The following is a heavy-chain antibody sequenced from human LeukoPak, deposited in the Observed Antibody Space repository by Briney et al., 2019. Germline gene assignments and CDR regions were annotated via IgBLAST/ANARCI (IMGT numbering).Heavy chain of an antibody. Sequence: GGSLRLSCAASGFTFSNAWMSWVRQAPGKGLEWVGRIKSKTDGGTTDYAAPVKGRFTILRDDSKNTLYLQMNSLKTEDTAVYYCTTVGAAADDAFDIWGQGTMVTVSS. CDR2: IKSKTDGGTT. V-gene: IGHV3-15*01. D-gene: IGHD2-2*01. CDR1: GFTFSNAW. CDR3: TTVGAAADDAFDI. J-gene: IGHJ3*02.